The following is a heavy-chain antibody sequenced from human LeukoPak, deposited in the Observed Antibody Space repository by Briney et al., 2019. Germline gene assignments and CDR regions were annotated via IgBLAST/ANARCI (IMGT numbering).Heavy chain of an antibody. D-gene: IGHD1-26*01. J-gene: IGHJ6*03. V-gene: IGHV1-18*01. Sequence: ASVTVSYKASGYTFTSYGISWVRQAPGQGLEWMGWISAYNGNTNYAQKLQGRVTMTTDTSTSTAYMELRSLRSDDTAVYYCAWSHGPNYYYYMDVWGKGTTVTVSS. CDR3: AWSHGPNYYYYMDV. CDR2: ISAYNGNT. CDR1: GYTFTSYG.